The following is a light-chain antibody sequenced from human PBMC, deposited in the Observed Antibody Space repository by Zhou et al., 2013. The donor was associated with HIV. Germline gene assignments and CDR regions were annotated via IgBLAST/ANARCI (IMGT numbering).Light chain of an antibody. CDR2: AAS. Sequence: AIRITQSPSSLSASTGDRVTITCRASQGISSYLAWYQQKPGKAPKLLIYAASTLQSGVPSRFSGSGSGTDFTLTISSLQAEDFATYYCQQSYSNPPTFGPGTRLEIE. CDR3: QQSYSNPPT. J-gene: IGKJ5*01. CDR1: QGISSY. V-gene: IGKV1-8*01.